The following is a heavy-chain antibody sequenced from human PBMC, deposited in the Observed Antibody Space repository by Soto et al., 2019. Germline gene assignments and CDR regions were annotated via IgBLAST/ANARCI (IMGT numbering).Heavy chain of an antibody. CDR2: INPNSGGT. CDR1: GYTFTGYY. V-gene: IGHV1-2*04. Sequence: ASVKVSCKASGYTFTGYYMHWVRQAPGQGLEGMGWINPNSGGTNYAQKFQGWVAMNRDTSISTAYMELSRLRSDDTAVYYCARGPYNQLLLDYYYGMDVWGQGTTVTVSS. D-gene: IGHD2-2*01. J-gene: IGHJ6*02. CDR3: ARGPYNQLLLDYYYGMDV.